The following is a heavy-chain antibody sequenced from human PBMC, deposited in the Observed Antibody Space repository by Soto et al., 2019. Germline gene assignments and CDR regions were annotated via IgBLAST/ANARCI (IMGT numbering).Heavy chain of an antibody. CDR3: ARDPGYSYVIFDY. J-gene: IGHJ4*02. V-gene: IGHV1-69*13. Sequence: SVKVSCKASGGTFSSYAISWLRQAPGQGLEWMGGIIPIFGTANYAQKFQGRVTITADESTSTAYMELSSLRSEDTAVYYCARDPGYSYVIFDYWGQGTLVTVSS. CDR1: GGTFSSYA. D-gene: IGHD5-18*01. CDR2: IIPIFGTA.